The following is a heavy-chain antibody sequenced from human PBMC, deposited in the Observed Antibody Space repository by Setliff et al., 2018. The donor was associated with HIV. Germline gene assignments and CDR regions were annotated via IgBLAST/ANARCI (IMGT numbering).Heavy chain of an antibody. CDR3: AMTTEDLAGAAIPY. CDR2: IYYNGNT. Sequence: SETLSLTCTVSGDSITSNNYYWGWIRQPPGKGLEWIGNIYYNGNTYYNPSLRSRVTVSVDTSKNQFYLKLNSVTAADAAVYYCAMTTEDLAGAAIPYWGQGTLVTVSS. J-gene: IGHJ4*02. V-gene: IGHV4-39*01. CDR1: GDSITSNNYY. D-gene: IGHD2-21*02.